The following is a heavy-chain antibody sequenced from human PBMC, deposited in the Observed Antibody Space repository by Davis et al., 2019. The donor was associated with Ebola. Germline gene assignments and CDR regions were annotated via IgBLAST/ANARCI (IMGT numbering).Heavy chain of an antibody. CDR3: ARRGPNYGDYVDY. Sequence: PGGSLRLSCKGSGYTFTTYWIGWVRQMPGKGLEWMGIIYPGDSDTRYNPSFQGQVTISADRSINTAYLQWSSLKASDTAMYYCARRGPNYGDYVDYWGQGTLVTVSS. D-gene: IGHD4-17*01. J-gene: IGHJ4*02. CDR2: IYPGDSDT. CDR1: GYTFTTYW. V-gene: IGHV5-51*01.